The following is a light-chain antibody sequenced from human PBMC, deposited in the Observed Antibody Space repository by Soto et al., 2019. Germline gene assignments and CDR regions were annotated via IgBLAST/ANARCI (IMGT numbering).Light chain of an antibody. CDR2: KTS. Sequence: DTQMTQSPSTLSASVGDRVTIPCRASQSISTSMAWYQQRPGTAPKLLIYKTSTLESGVPSRFSGSGSGTEFTLTISSLQPDDFATYYCQQYNTYSPTFGQGTKVEVK. V-gene: IGKV1-5*03. CDR3: QQYNTYSPT. CDR1: QSISTS. J-gene: IGKJ1*01.